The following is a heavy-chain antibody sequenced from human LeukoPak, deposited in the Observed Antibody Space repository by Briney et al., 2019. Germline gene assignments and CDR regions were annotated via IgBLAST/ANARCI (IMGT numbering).Heavy chain of an antibody. D-gene: IGHD3-10*01. Sequence: SVKVSCKASGGTFSSNAISWSRQAPGQGLEWMGGIIPIFGTANYAQKFQGRVTITADESTSTAYMEPSSLRSEDTAVYYCARDRGSWAEGPFDPWGQGTLVTVSS. V-gene: IGHV1-69*13. CDR3: ARDRGSWAEGPFDP. J-gene: IGHJ5*02. CDR2: IIPIFGTA. CDR1: GGTFSSNA.